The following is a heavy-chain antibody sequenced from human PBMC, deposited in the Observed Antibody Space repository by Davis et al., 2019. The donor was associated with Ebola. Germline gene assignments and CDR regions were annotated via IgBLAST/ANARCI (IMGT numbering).Heavy chain of an antibody. CDR3: ARGRDAYKTGLD. CDR2: IYYSGST. D-gene: IGHD5-24*01. V-gene: IGHV4-39*01. CDR1: GGSISSSIYY. Sequence: MPSETLSLTCTVSGGSISSSIYYWGWIRQPPGKGLEWIGSIYYSGSTYYNPSLKSRVTISIDTSRNQFSLRLTSVTAADTGVYYCARGRDAYKTGLDWGQGTLVTVAS. J-gene: IGHJ4*02.